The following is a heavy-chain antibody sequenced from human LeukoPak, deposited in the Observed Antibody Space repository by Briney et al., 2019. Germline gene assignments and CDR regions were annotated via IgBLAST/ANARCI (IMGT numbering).Heavy chain of an antibody. V-gene: IGHV3-30*04. D-gene: IGHD6-19*01. Sequence: GRSLRLSCAASGFTFSSYAMHWVRQAPGKGLEWVAVISYGGSNKYYADSVKGRFTISRDNSKNTLYLQMNSLRAEDTAVYYCARDPEPGIAVAGTFDYWGQGTLGTVSS. CDR2: ISYGGSNK. J-gene: IGHJ4*02. CDR3: ARDPEPGIAVAGTFDY. CDR1: GFTFSSYA.